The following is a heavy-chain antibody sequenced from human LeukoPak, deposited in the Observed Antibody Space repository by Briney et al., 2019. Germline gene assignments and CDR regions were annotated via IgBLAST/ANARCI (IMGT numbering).Heavy chain of an antibody. D-gene: IGHD7-27*01. CDR1: GFTFSSYG. CDR2: IRYDGSNK. Sequence: PGGSLRLSCAASGFTFSSYGMHWVRQAPGKGLEWVAFIRYDGSNKYYADSVKGRFTISRDNSKNTLYLQMNSLRAEDTAVYHCAKDVETGLQGFDYWGQGTLVTVSS. J-gene: IGHJ4*02. CDR3: AKDVETGLQGFDY. V-gene: IGHV3-30*02.